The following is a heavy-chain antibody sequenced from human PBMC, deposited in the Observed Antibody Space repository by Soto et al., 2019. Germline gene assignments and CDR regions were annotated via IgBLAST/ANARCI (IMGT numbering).Heavy chain of an antibody. J-gene: IGHJ6*02. CDR2: ISSSSSYI. Sequence: PGGSLRLSCAASGFTFSSYSMNWVRQAPGKGLEWVSSISSSSSYIYYADSVKGRFTISRDNAKNSLYLQMNSLRAEDTAVYYCARDGSVRGYSGYDDYYYYGMDVWRQGTTVTVSS. CDR3: ARDGSVRGYSGYDDYYYYGMDV. V-gene: IGHV3-21*01. CDR1: GFTFSSYS. D-gene: IGHD5-12*01.